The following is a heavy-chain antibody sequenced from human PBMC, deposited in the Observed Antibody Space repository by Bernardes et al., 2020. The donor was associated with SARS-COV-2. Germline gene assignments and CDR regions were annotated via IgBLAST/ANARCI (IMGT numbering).Heavy chain of an antibody. J-gene: IGHJ6*02. CDR2: IWYDGSNK. D-gene: IGHD2-8*02. V-gene: IGHV3-33*01. Sequence: GGSLRLSCAASGFTFSSYGMHWVRQAPGKGLEWVAVIWYDGSNKYYADSVKGRFTISRDNAKNSLYLEMTSLRAEDTALYYCARGPYCPGGICTFYGMDAWGQGTTVTVSS. CDR3: ARGPYCPGGICTFYGMDA. CDR1: GFTFSSYG.